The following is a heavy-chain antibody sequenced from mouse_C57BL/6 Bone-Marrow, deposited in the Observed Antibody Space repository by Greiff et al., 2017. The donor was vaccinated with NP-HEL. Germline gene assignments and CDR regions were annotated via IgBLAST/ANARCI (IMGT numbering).Heavy chain of an antibody. CDR2: IYPRDGST. CDR1: GYTFTSYD. J-gene: IGHJ4*01. Sequence: VQLRQSGPELVKPGASVKLSCKASGYTFTSYDINWVKQRPGQGLEWIGWIYPRDGSTKYNEKFKGKATLTADTSSSTAYMELHSLTSEDSAVYFCARGNYYYGSGGYYAMDYWGQGTSVTVSS. D-gene: IGHD1-1*01. V-gene: IGHV1-85*01. CDR3: ARGNYYYGSGGYYAMDY.